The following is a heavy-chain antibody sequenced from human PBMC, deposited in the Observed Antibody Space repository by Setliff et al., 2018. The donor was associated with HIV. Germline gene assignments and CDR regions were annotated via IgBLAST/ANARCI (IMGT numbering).Heavy chain of an antibody. J-gene: IGHJ3*02. V-gene: IGHV3-21*01. D-gene: IGHD3-22*01. Sequence: TGLEWVSFISSSSSYIYYADSVKGRFTISRDNAKNSLYLQMNSLRAEDTAVYYCARESAMYYYDSSGYYYDAFDIWGQGTMVTVSS. CDR3: ARESAMYYYDSSGYYYDAFDI. CDR2: ISSSSSYI.